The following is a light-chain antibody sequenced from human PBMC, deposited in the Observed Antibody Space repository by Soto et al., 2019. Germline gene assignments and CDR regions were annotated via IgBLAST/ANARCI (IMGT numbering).Light chain of an antibody. CDR2: EVS. V-gene: IGLV2-8*01. Sequence: QTVLTQPPSASGSPGQSVTMPCTGTYSDIGAYNYVSWYQQRPGEAPKLIIYEVSKRPSVVPDRIFASKYGNTASLSVCGLQADGEANYYCSSFKCTNSFVFGTGTKVTV. CDR3: SSFKCTNSFV. CDR1: YSDIGAYNY. J-gene: IGLJ1*01.